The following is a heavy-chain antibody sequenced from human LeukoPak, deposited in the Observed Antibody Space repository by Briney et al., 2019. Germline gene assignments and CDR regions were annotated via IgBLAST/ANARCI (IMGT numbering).Heavy chain of an antibody. CDR3: ARDTYYYDSSGHTY. D-gene: IGHD3-22*01. J-gene: IGHJ4*02. CDR1: GFTFSSYW. V-gene: IGHV3-7*01. Sequence: GGSLRLSCAASGFTFSSYWMSWVRQAPGKGLEWVANIKQDGSEKYYVDSVKGRFTISRDNAKNSLYLQMNSLRAEDTAVYYCARDTYYYDSSGHTYWGQGTLVTVSS. CDR2: IKQDGSEK.